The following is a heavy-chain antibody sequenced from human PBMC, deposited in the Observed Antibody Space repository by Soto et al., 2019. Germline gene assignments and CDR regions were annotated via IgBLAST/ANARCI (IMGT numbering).Heavy chain of an antibody. CDR1: GFTFSSYG. Sequence: QVQLVESGGGVVQPGRSLRLSCAASGFTFSSYGMHWVRQAPGKGLEWVAVIWYDGSNKYYADSVKGRFTISRDNSKNTLYLQMNSLRAEDTAVYYCARDGFSGCYPLFQHWGQGTLVTVSS. V-gene: IGHV3-33*01. D-gene: IGHD1-26*01. CDR3: ARDGFSGCYPLFQH. CDR2: IWYDGSNK. J-gene: IGHJ1*01.